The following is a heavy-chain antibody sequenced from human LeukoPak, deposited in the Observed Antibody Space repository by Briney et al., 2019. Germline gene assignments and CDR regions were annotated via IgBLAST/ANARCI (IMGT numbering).Heavy chain of an antibody. D-gene: IGHD7-27*01. CDR2: INEDGSET. V-gene: IGHV3-7*01. J-gene: IGHJ4*02. Sequence: GGSLRLSCAASGFKFGNYPMHWIRRAPGQGLEWVANINEDGSETYYVDSVMGRFTISRDNVRNSLYLQMDSLRVEDTATYYCARDFSGEFDYWGQGTLVTVST. CDR3: ARDFSGEFDY. CDR1: GFKFGNYP.